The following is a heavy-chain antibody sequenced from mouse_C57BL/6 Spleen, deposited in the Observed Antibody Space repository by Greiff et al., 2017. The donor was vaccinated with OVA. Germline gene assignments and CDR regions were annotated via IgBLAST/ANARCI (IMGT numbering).Heavy chain of an antibody. CDR2: IDPSDSET. CDR1: GYTFTSYW. J-gene: IGHJ3*01. CDR3: AKTAQATAEGFAY. D-gene: IGHD3-2*02. V-gene: IGHV1-52*01. Sequence: VQLQESGPELVKPGASVKLSCKASGYTFTSYWMHWVKQRPIQGLEWIGNIDPSDSETHYNQKFKDKATLTVDKSSSTAYMQLSSLTSEDSAVYYCAKTAQATAEGFAYWGQGTLVTVSA.